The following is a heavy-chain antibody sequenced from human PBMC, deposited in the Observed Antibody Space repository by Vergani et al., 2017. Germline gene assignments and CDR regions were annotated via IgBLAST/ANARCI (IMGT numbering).Heavy chain of an antibody. V-gene: IGHV3-23*01. CDR2: IKNTGEST. CDR1: GFTFSSHA. D-gene: IGHD5-24*01. J-gene: IGHJ4*02. CDR3: GKGSDNYN. Sequence: EVQLLQSEGAVVQPGGSLRLSCVASGFTFSSHARSWVREGHGQGLEWVSSIKNTGESTHYADSVQGRFTISRDKSKYTLYLQMNSLRVEATAVYYCGKGSDNYNWGQGTLVTVS.